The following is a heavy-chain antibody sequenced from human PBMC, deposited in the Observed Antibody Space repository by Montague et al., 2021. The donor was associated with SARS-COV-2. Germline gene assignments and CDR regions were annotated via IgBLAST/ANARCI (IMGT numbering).Heavy chain of an antibody. CDR2: IDWDDDK. V-gene: IGHV2-5*02. CDR3: AHRDEDNNVYSGFDP. D-gene: IGHD5-12*01. Sequence: PALVKPTKTLTLICSFSGFSLDTRGACVAWIRQPPGKALEWLGPIDWDDDKHYNSSLKSRLSMSKDTSKNQVVLIMTDVDPADTATYFCAHRDEDNNVYSGFDPWGQGTLVTVSS. J-gene: IGHJ5*02. CDR1: GFSLDTRGAC.